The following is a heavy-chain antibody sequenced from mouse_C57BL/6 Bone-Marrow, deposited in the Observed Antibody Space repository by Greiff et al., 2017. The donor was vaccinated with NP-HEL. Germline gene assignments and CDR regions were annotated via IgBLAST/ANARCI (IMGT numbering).Heavy chain of an antibody. D-gene: IGHD3-2*02. CDR3: GGSGSWFAY. CDR2: IHPSDSYT. CDR1: GYTFTSYW. Sequence: VQLQQPGAELVRPGTSVKLSCKASGYTFTSYWMHWVKQRPGQGLEWIGVIHPSDSYTNYNQKFKGKATLTVDTSSSTAYLQLSSLTSEDSAVYYCGGSGSWFAYWGQGTLVTVSA. V-gene: IGHV1-59*01. J-gene: IGHJ3*01.